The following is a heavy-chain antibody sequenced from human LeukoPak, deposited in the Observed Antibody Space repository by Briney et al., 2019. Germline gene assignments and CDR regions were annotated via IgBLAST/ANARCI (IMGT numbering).Heavy chain of an antibody. CDR3: AKDRIAVAGSYFDY. Sequence: GRSLRLSCAASGFTFSSYGMHWVRQAPGKGLEWVAFISYDGSNKYYADSVKGRFTISRDNSKNTLYLQMNSLRAEDTAVYYCAKDRIAVAGSYFDYWGQGTLVTVSS. CDR2: ISYDGSNK. V-gene: IGHV3-30*18. CDR1: GFTFSSYG. J-gene: IGHJ4*02. D-gene: IGHD6-19*01.